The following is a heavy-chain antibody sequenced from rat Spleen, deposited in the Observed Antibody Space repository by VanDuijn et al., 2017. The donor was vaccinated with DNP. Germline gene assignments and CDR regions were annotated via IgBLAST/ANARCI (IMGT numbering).Heavy chain of an antibody. V-gene: IGHV5-25*01. CDR2: ISTRDSRI. CDR1: GFTFSNYY. Sequence: EVQLVESGGGLVQPGRSLKLSCAASGFTFSNYYMAWVRQAPRKGLEWVATISTRDSRIYYPDSVKGRFTSSRDNAKSSLYLQMNSRRFEDMANYYCARHGEVHLRYAMDAWGQGTSVTVSS. J-gene: IGHJ4*01. D-gene: IGHD1-5*01. CDR3: ARHGEVHLRYAMDA.